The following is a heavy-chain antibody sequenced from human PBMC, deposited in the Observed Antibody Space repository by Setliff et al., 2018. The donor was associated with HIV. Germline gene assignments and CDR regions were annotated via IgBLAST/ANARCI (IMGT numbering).Heavy chain of an antibody. CDR2: FYYSGST. D-gene: IGHD3-22*01. V-gene: IGHV4-39*01. CDR3: ARPYDSLYG. Sequence: SETLSLTCVVSGDSISRSRYYWGWIRQPPGKGLEWIGSFYYSGSTSYNPTLQSRVTISADTSKNQFYLKLTSVTAADTAIYYCARPYDSLYGWGQGVLVTVSS. CDR1: GDSISRSRYY. J-gene: IGHJ4*02.